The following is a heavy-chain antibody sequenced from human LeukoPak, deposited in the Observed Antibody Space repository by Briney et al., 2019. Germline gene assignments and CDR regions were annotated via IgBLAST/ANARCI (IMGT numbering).Heavy chain of an antibody. CDR2: IYYSGST. CDR1: GGSISSYY. V-gene: IGHV4-59*01. D-gene: IGHD3-10*01. CDR3: ASLGYYGSGSYGAYNWFDP. J-gene: IGHJ5*02. Sequence: SETLSLTCTVSGGSISSYYWSWIRQPPGKGLEWIGYIYYSGSTNYNPSLKSRVTISVDTSKNQFSLKLSSVTAADTAVYYCASLGYYGSGSYGAYNWFDPWGQGTLVTVSS.